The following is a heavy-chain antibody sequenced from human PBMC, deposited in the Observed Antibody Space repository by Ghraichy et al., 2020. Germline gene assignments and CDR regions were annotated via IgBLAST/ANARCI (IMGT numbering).Heavy chain of an antibody. D-gene: IGHD6-19*01. V-gene: IGHV3-23*01. Sequence: GESLNISCAASGFTFSSYAMSWVRQAPGKGLEWVSAISGSGGSTYYADSVKGRFTISRDNSKNTLYLQMNSLRAEDTAVYYCATIHSSGWHYFDYWGQGTLVTVSS. CDR3: ATIHSSGWHYFDY. J-gene: IGHJ4*02. CDR1: GFTFSSYA. CDR2: ISGSGGST.